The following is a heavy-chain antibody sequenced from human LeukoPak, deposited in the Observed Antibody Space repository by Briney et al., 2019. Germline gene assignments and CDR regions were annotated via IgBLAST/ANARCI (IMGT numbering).Heavy chain of an antibody. CDR3: ARDYRQLVLWDYYYGMDV. CDR1: GFTFSSYS. V-gene: IGHV3-21*01. D-gene: IGHD6-13*01. Sequence: GGSLRLSCAASGFTFSSYSMNWVRQASGKGLEWVSSISSSSSYIYYADSVKGRFTIPRDNAKNSLYLQMNSLRAEDTAVYYCARDYRQLVLWDYYYGMDVWGQGTTVTVSS. J-gene: IGHJ6*02. CDR2: ISSSSSYI.